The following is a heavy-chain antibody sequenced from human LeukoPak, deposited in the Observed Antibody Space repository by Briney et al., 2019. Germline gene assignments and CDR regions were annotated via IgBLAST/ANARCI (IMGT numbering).Heavy chain of an antibody. CDR1: GFTFSNYW. D-gene: IGHD4-17*01. V-gene: IGHV3-48*04. CDR3: ASTAYGDYDGRGY. Sequence: GGSLRLSCAASGFTFSNYWMSWVRQAPGKGLEWVSYISSSGSTIYYADSVKGRFTISRDNAKNSLYLQMNSLRAEDTAVYYCASTAYGDYDGRGYWGQGTLVTVSS. J-gene: IGHJ4*02. CDR2: ISSSGSTI.